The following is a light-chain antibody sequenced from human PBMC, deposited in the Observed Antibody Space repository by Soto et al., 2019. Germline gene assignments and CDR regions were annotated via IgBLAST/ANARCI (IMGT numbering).Light chain of an antibody. CDR2: GSS. J-gene: IGKJ3*01. Sequence: EIVLTQSPGTLSLSPGERATLSCRVSQSVSSNYLAWYQQKAGQAPRLLIYGSSSRATGIPDRFSGSGSGTDFTLAISRLEPADFAVYFCQQYGSSPGLFTFGPGSKVDFK. V-gene: IGKV3-20*01. CDR3: QQYGSSPGLFT. CDR1: QSVSSNY.